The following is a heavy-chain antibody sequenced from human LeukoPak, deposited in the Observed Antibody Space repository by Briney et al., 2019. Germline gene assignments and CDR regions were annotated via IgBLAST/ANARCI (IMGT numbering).Heavy chain of an antibody. D-gene: IGHD6-19*01. Sequence: GGSLRLSCAASGFTFSSYWMHWVRQAPGKGLVWVSRINSDGSSTNYADSVKGRFTISRDNAKNTLYLQMNSLRAEDTAVYYCAKSISSGWRDYFDYWGQGTLVTVSS. CDR2: INSDGSST. V-gene: IGHV3-74*01. CDR1: GFTFSSYW. CDR3: AKSISSGWRDYFDY. J-gene: IGHJ4*02.